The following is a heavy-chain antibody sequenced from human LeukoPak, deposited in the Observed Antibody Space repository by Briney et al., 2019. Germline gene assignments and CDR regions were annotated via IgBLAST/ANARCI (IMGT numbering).Heavy chain of an antibody. CDR3: AKDHGSGSEFDY. CDR1: GGSLSTAGYY. J-gene: IGHJ4*02. D-gene: IGHD3-10*01. Sequence: SETLSLTCTVSGGSLSTAGYYWGWIRQPPGKGLEWIGSIYSGGRTYYNPSLESRVTISKDTSKNQFSLRLTSVTAADTVVYYCAKDHGSGSEFDYWGQGTLVTVSS. CDR2: IYSGGRT. V-gene: IGHV4-39*07.